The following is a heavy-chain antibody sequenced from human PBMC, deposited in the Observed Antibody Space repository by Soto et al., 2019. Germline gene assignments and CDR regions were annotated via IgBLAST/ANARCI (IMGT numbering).Heavy chain of an antibody. V-gene: IGHV2-5*02. CDR2: IYWDDNK. D-gene: IGHD2-15*01. Sequence: QITLKESGPTLVKPTQTLTLTCTFSGFSLSTSGVGVGWIRQPPGKALEWLTFIYWDDNKRNSPFLKSRLTITKDTSKNQVVLTMTNMDPVDTATNYCAHLVVVGFTYYFDSWGQGTLVTVSS. J-gene: IGHJ4*02. CDR1: GFSLSTSGVG. CDR3: AHLVVVGFTYYFDS.